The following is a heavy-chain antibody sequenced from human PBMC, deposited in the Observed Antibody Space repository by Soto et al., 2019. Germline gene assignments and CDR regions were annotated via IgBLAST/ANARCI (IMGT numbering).Heavy chain of an antibody. V-gene: IGHV3-74*01. J-gene: IGHJ4*02. CDR2: INSDGSTT. Sequence: EVQLVESGGGLVQPGGSLRLSCAASGFSFSNHWMHWVRQVPGKGLVWVARINSDGSTTTYADSVKGRFTISRANARNTLYLQMDSLRAEDTALYYCARDYSSGPDYWGQGTLVTVSS. CDR3: ARDYSSGPDY. CDR1: GFSFSNHW. D-gene: IGHD6-19*01.